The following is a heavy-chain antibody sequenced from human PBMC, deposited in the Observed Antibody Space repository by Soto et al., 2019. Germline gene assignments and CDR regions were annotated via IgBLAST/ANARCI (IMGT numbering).Heavy chain of an antibody. D-gene: IGHD6-13*01. CDR2: VSFDGSNK. J-gene: IGHJ5*02. CDR3: ARDQTGITTAGGGRIDR. CDR1: GFTFSTHA. Sequence: ESGGGVVQPGRSLRLSCAASGFTFSTHAMRWVRQAPGKGLECVAIVSFDGSNKYYADSVKGRFTISRDNSKNTLYLQMSGLTPEDTAFYYCARDQTGITTAGGGRIDRWGQGTLVTVSS. V-gene: IGHV3-30-3*01.